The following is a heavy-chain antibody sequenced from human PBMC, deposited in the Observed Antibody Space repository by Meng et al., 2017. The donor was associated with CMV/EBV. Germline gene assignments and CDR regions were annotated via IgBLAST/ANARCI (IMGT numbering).Heavy chain of an antibody. J-gene: IGHJ4*02. V-gene: IGHV3-30*02. Sequence: QVRLGGLGGGSVPPGVSRRLSCAASGFTFSSYGMHWVRQAPGKGLEWVAFIRYDGSNKYYADSVKGRFTISRDNSKNTLYLQMNSLRAEDTAVYYCARGDYFDYWGQGTLVTVSS. CDR2: IRYDGSNK. CDR1: GFTFSSYG. CDR3: ARGDYFDY.